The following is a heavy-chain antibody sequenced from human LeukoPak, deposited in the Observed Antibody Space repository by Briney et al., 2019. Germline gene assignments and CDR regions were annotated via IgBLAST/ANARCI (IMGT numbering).Heavy chain of an antibody. CDR1: GFTFSSYS. Sequence: PGGSLRLSCAASGFTFSSYSMNWVRQAPGKGLEWVSYISSSSSTIYYADSVKGRFTISRDNAKNSLYLQMNSLRAEDTAVYYCASHGDYYYYYGMDVWGQGTTVTVSS. V-gene: IGHV3-48*04. CDR2: ISSSSSTI. D-gene: IGHD4-17*01. J-gene: IGHJ6*02. CDR3: ASHGDYYYYYGMDV.